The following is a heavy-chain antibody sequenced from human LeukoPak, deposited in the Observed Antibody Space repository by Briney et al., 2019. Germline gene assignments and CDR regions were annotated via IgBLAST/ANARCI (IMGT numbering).Heavy chain of an antibody. CDR1: GFTFSNYA. D-gene: IGHD5-18*01. CDR2: MWEDGSND. J-gene: IGHJ4*02. CDR3: ARAGGYSFGPGGY. V-gene: IGHV3-33*01. Sequence: GGSLRLSCAASGFTFSNYAMHWVRQAPGKGLEWVAVMWEDGSNDYYTDSVKGRFTISRDNSKNTLYLQMNSLRAEDTAVYYCARAGGYSFGPGGYWGQGPLVTVSS.